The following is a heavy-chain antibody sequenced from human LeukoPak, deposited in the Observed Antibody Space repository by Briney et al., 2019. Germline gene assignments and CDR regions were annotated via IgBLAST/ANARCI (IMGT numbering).Heavy chain of an antibody. J-gene: IGHJ3*02. CDR2: IKQDGSEK. Sequence: GGSLRLSCAASGFTFSSYWMTWVRQAPGKGLEWVANIKQDGSEKYYVDSVKGRFTISRDNAKNSLYLQMNSLRAEDTAVYYCARDGGSWFPPTDDAFDIWGQGTMVTVSS. CDR3: ARDGGSWFPPTDDAFDI. D-gene: IGHD2-15*01. CDR1: GFTFSSYW. V-gene: IGHV3-7*01.